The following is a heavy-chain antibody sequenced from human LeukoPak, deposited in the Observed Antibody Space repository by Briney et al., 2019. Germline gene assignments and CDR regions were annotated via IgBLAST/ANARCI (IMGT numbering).Heavy chain of an antibody. CDR3: ARDVRYCSGGSCSS. V-gene: IGHV3-53*01. Sequence: GVSLRLSCAASGFTVSSNYMSWVRQAPGKGLEWVSVIYNSDGTYYADSVKGRFTISRDNSKNTLYLQMNSLRAEDTAVYYCARDVRYCSGGSCSSWGPGTLVTVSS. D-gene: IGHD2-15*01. J-gene: IGHJ4*02. CDR2: IYNSDGT. CDR1: GFTVSSNY.